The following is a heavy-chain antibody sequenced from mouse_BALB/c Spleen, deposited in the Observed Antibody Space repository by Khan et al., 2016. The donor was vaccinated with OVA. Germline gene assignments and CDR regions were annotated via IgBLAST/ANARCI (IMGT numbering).Heavy chain of an antibody. V-gene: IGHV7-3*02. Sequence: EVELVESGGGLVEPGGSLRLSCATSGFTFSDYYMSWVRQPPGKALEWLGFIRTKASGYTTEYSASVKGRFTISRDNSQSIIYLQMNSLRAEDSATYYCARVDYGYGFAYWGQGTLVTVSA. CDR2: IRTKASGYTT. CDR1: GFTFSDYY. CDR3: ARVDYGYGFAY. D-gene: IGHD1-2*01. J-gene: IGHJ3*01.